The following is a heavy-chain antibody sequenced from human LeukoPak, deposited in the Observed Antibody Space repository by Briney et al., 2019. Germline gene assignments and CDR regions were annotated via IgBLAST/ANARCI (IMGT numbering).Heavy chain of an antibody. D-gene: IGHD6-19*01. Sequence: ASVKVSXKASGYTFTSYYMHWVRQAPGQGLEWMGVINPSGGITSYTQKFQGRVTMTRDTSTSTVYMELSSLRSEDTAVYYCARVGYSSRKFDYWGQGTLVTVSS. CDR3: ARVGYSSRKFDY. CDR1: GYTFTSYY. V-gene: IGHV1-46*01. CDR2: INPSGGIT. J-gene: IGHJ4*02.